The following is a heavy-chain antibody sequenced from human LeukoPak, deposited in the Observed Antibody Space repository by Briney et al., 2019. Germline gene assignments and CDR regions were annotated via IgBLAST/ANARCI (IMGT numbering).Heavy chain of an antibody. CDR2: IYYSGST. J-gene: IGHJ6*03. Sequence: SETLSLTCTVSGGSISSYYWSRIRQPPGKGLEWIGYIYYSGSTNYNPSLKSRVTISVDTSKNQFSLKLSSVTAADTAVYYCARDGGSYYDYYYYMDVWGKGTTVTVSS. CDR1: GGSISSYY. D-gene: IGHD1-26*01. CDR3: ARDGGSYYDYYYYMDV. V-gene: IGHV4-59*01.